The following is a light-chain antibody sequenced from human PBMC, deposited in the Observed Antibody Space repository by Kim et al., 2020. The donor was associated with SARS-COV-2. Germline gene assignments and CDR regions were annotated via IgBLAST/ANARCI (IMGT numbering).Light chain of an antibody. CDR1: SSDVGGYNS. CDR3: NSYAGNNLGV. CDR2: EVT. V-gene: IGLV2-8*01. Sequence: QSALTQPPSASGSPGQSVTISCTGTSSDVGGYNSVSWYQQHPGKAPKLVIYEVTKRPAGVPDRFSASKSGNTASLTVSGLQSDDEADYYSNSYAGNNLGVFGGGTKLTVL. J-gene: IGLJ3*02.